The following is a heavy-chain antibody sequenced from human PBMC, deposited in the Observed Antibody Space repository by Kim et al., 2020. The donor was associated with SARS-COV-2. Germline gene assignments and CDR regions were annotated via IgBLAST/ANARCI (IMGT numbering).Heavy chain of an antibody. CDR3: ARDLIRRFYGSGSYSPDY. CDR2: ISYDGSNK. D-gene: IGHD3-10*01. V-gene: IGHV3-30*04. CDR1: GFTFSSYA. Sequence: GGSLRLSCAASGFTFSSYAMHWVRQAPGKGLEWVAVISYDGSNKYYADSVKGRFTISRDNSKNTLYLQMNSLRAEDTAVYYCARDLIRRFYGSGSYSPDYWGQGTLVTVSS. J-gene: IGHJ4*02.